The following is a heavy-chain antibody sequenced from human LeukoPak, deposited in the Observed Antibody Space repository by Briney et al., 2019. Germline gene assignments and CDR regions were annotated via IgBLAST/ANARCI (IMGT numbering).Heavy chain of an antibody. V-gene: IGHV3-48*04. CDR3: AKDPSQSFISAYDI. J-gene: IGHJ3*02. Sequence: GGSLRLSCAASGFTFSNYNMTWVRQAPGKGLEWLSYIGSSTNTIYYADSVKGRFTISRDNAKNSLYLQMNSLRAEDTAVYYCAKDPSQSFISAYDIWGQGTMVTVSS. CDR1: GFTFSNYN. CDR2: IGSSTNTI. D-gene: IGHD3-10*01.